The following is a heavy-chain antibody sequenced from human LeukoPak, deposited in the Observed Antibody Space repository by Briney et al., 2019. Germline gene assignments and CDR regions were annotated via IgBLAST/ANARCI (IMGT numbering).Heavy chain of an antibody. V-gene: IGHV3-30*18. J-gene: IGHJ4*02. CDR1: GFTFSNYG. CDR2: ISYDGSNK. CDR3: AKGQWTDGTFDY. D-gene: IGHD6-19*01. Sequence: PGGSLRLSCAASGFTFSNYGMHWVRQAPGKGLEWVAVISYDGSNKYYADSVKGRFTISRDNSKNTLYLQMNSLRAEDTAVYYCAKGQWTDGTFDYWGQGTLVTVSS.